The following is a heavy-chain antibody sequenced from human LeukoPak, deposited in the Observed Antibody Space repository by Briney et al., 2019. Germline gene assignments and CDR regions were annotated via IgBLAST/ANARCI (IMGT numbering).Heavy chain of an antibody. CDR1: GFTFSSYA. V-gene: IGHV3-23*01. D-gene: IGHD6-13*01. CDR3: AKDGRAAAGPVYYYYGMDV. CDR2: ISGSGGST. Sequence: GGSLRLSCAASGFTFSSYAMSWVRQAPGKGLEWVSAISGSGGSTYYADSVKGRFTISRDNSKNTPYLQMNSLRAEDTAVYYCAKDGRAAAGPVYYYYGMDVWGQGTTVTVSS. J-gene: IGHJ6*02.